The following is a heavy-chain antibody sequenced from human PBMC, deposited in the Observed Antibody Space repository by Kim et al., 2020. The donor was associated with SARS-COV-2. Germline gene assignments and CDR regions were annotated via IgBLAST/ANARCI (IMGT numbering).Heavy chain of an antibody. Sequence: GGSLRLSCAASGFTFSSYAMHWVRQAPGKGLEWVAVISYDGSNKYYADSVKGRFTISRDNSKNTLYLQMNSLRAEDTAVSYCVRDTVLRYFDWLSSNYY. V-gene: IGHV3-30*04. J-gene: IGHJ6*01. D-gene: IGHD3-9*01. CDR2: ISYDGSNK. CDR3: VRDTVLRYFDWLSSNYY. CDR1: GFTFSSYA.